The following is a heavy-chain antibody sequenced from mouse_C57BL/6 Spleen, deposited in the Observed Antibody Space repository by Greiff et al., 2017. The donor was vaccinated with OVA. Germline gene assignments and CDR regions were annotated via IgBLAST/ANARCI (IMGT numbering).Heavy chain of an antibody. CDR1: GFTFTSYA. J-gene: IGHJ2*01. D-gene: IGHD1-1*01. Sequence: QVQLKQSGPELVRPGVSVKISCTGSGFTFTSYAMPWVHQSHAKSLEWIGVISTYYGDASYHQKFKDKATMTGDKASSTAYMELARLTSEDSAVYYCARDYYDSSYDYFDYWGQGTTLTVSS. V-gene: IGHV1-67*01. CDR2: ISTYYGDA. CDR3: ARDYYDSSYDYFDY.